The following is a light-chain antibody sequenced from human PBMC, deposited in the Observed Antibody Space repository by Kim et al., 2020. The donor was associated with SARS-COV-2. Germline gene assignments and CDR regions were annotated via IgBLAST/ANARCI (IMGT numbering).Light chain of an antibody. J-gene: IGLJ1*01. Sequence: ELTQPPSASGTPGQRVTISCSGGSSNIGSNYVYWYQHLPGTAPKLLIYRNNQRPLGVPDRFSGSKSATSASLAISGLRSEDEADYYCAAWDDSLGGYVFGSGTKVTVL. CDR1: SSNIGSNY. CDR2: RNN. CDR3: AAWDDSLGGYV. V-gene: IGLV1-47*01.